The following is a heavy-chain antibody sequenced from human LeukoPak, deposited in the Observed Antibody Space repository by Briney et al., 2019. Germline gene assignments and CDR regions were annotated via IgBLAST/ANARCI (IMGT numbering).Heavy chain of an antibody. J-gene: IGHJ5*02. CDR2: ITPSGGST. CDR1: GYTFTSCY. CDR3: ARDSPYDSSGYYPNWFDP. V-gene: IGHV1-46*01. Sequence: ASVKVSCKASGYTFTSCYMHWVRQAPGQWLEWMGIITPSGGSTSYAQKFQGRVTMTRDTSTSTVYMELSSLRSEDTAVYYCARDSPYDSSGYYPNWFDPWGQGTLVTVSS. D-gene: IGHD3-22*01.